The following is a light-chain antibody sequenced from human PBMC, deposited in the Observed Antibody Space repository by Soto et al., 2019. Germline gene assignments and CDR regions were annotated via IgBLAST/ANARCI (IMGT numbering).Light chain of an antibody. Sequence: DIQMTQSPSTLSASVGDRVTITCRASESISSWLAWYQQKPGKAPKLLIYKASILESGVPSSFSGSGSGTEFTLTISSLQPDDFATYYCQQYNSYSLTFGGGTKVEIK. CDR2: KAS. CDR1: ESISSW. V-gene: IGKV1-5*03. CDR3: QQYNSYSLT. J-gene: IGKJ4*01.